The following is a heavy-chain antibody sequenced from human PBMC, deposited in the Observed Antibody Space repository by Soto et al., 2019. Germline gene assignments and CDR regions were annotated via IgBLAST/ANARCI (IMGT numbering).Heavy chain of an antibody. CDR3: ARSMITFGGVIAPFDY. V-gene: IGHV4-59*01. J-gene: IGHJ4*02. CDR2: IYYSGST. CDR1: GGSISSYY. Sequence: SETLSLTCTVSGGSISSYYWSWIRQPPGKGLEWIGYIYYSGSTNYNPSLKSRVTISVDTSKNQFSLKLSSVTAADTAVYYCARSMITFGGVIAPFDYWGQGTLVTVSS. D-gene: IGHD3-16*02.